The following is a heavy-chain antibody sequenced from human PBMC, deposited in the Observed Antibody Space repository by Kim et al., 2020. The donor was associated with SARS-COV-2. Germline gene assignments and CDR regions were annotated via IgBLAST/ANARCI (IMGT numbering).Heavy chain of an antibody. CDR1: GGTFSSYA. CDR2: IIPIFGTA. D-gene: IGHD4-17*01. J-gene: IGHJ6*02. Sequence: SVKVSCKASGGTFSSYAISWVRQAPGQGLEWMGGIIPIFGTANYAQKFQGRVTITADESTSTAYMELSSLRSEDTAVYYCARSVLLGDYGSPYYYGMDVWGQGTTVTVSS. V-gene: IGHV1-69*13. CDR3: ARSVLLGDYGSPYYYGMDV.